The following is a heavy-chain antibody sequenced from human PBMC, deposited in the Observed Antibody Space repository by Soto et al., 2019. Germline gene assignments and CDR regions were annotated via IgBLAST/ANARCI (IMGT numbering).Heavy chain of an antibody. Sequence: SETLSLTCTVSGGSITGYYWTWIRQPPGKELERIGYIYYSGSTIYNPFLKSRVTISVDTSKNQFSLKLSSVTAADTAVYYCARLNRIAVAGSTYYYGMDVWGQGTTVT. V-gene: IGHV4-59*08. CDR3: ARLNRIAVAGSTYYYGMDV. CDR1: GGSITGYY. D-gene: IGHD6-19*01. J-gene: IGHJ6*02. CDR2: IYYSGST.